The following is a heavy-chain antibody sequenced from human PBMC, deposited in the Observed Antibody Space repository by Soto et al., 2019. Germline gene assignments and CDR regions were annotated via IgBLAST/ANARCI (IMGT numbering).Heavy chain of an antibody. J-gene: IGHJ4*02. V-gene: IGHV1-46*03. Sequence: ASVKVSCKASGYTFTIYYMHWVRQAPGQGLEWMGIINPSGGSTSYAQKFQGRVTMTRDTSTSTVYMELSSLRSEDTAVYYCAQGYCSGGSCYSIDYWGQGTLVTVSS. CDR3: AQGYCSGGSCYSIDY. D-gene: IGHD2-15*01. CDR1: GYTFTIYY. CDR2: INPSGGST.